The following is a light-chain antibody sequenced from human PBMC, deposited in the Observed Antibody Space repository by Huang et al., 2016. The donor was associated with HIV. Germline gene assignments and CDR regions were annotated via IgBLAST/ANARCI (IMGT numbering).Light chain of an antibody. J-gene: IGKJ1*01. CDR2: GAS. CDR1: QTVRNN. V-gene: IGKV3-15*01. Sequence: EIVLTQSPATLSVSPGERATLSCTTSQTVRNNMAWYQKKPGQAPRLLVHGASTRATVIPDRFSGSGFGTEFTLTITGLQSEDFAVYYCQHQKDWPWTFGQGTRVEIK. CDR3: QHQKDWPWT.